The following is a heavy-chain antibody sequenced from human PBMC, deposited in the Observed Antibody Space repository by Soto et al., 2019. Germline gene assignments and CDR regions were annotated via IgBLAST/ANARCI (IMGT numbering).Heavy chain of an antibody. D-gene: IGHD2-15*01. CDR3: ARHPEDIVGTEYFEK. J-gene: IGHJ1*01. V-gene: IGHV4-39*01. Sequence: QLQLQESGPGLVKPSETLSLTCAVSGGSFSSSRYFWGWIRQPPGKGLEWIGSVYYSGSTYYKPSLKRRVAISVDTSKNQFSLRLRSVTAADTAVYYCARHPEDIVGTEYFEKWGTGTLVTVSS. CDR1: GGSFSSSRYF. CDR2: VYYSGST.